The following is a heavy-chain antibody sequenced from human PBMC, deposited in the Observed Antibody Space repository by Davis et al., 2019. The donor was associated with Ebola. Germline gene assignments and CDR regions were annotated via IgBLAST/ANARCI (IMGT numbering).Heavy chain of an antibody. J-gene: IGHJ6*02. CDR3: ARRSGWDYYYYGMDV. CDR1: GGSLSGYY. Sequence: SETLSLTCAVYGGSLSGYYWSWIRQPPGKGLEWIGEINHSGSTNYNPSLKSRVTISVDTSKNQFSLKLSSVTAADTAVYYCARRSGWDYYYYGMDVWGQGTTVTVSS. V-gene: IGHV4-34*01. CDR2: INHSGST. D-gene: IGHD6-19*01.